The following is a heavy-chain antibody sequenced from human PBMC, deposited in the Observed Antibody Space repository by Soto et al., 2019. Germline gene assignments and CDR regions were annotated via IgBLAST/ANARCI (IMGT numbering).Heavy chain of an antibody. CDR1: GYTFSAYT. D-gene: IGHD3-3*02. CDR3: SRATETLGPGANDALDI. J-gene: IGHJ3*02. V-gene: IGHV1-3*01. Sequence: GASVKVSCKATGYTFSAYTMNWVRQAPGQSLEWMGWINAGSGNTKYSQNFQGRVSITRDTSGGTVYMELTGMTSEDTAVYYCSRATETLGPGANDALDISVQGTMVTVSS. CDR2: INAGSGNT.